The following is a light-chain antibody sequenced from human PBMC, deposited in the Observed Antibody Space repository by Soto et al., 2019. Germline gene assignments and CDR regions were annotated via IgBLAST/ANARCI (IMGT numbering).Light chain of an antibody. CDR3: QQYESLYI. CDR1: QDISYY. CDR2: DAS. J-gene: IGKJ2*01. Sequence: DIQMTQSPSSLSASVGDRVTITCQASQDISYYVNWYQQKPGKAPKLLIYDASNLQAGVPSRFGASGSGTHFTFTSSSLQPEDIATYYCQQYESLYIFGQGTKLEIK. V-gene: IGKV1-33*01.